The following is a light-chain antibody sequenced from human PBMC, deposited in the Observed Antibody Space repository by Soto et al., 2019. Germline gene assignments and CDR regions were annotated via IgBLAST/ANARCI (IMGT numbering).Light chain of an antibody. CDR1: SSDVGGYKY. CDR3: SSYTSSSTYV. Sequence: QSALTQPASVSGSPGQSITISCTGTSSDVGGYKYVSWYQQHPGKAPKLMIYEVSNRPSGVSNRFSGSKSGNTASLTISGLQAEDEADYYCSSYTSSSTYVFATGTKLTVL. CDR2: EVS. J-gene: IGLJ1*01. V-gene: IGLV2-14*01.